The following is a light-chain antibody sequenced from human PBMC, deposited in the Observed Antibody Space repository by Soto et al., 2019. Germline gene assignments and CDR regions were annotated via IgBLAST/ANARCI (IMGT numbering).Light chain of an antibody. CDR1: QSISSW. J-gene: IGKJ1*01. Sequence: IQMTQSPSSLSASVGDTVTITCRTSQSISSWLAWYQQKPGKAPNLLIYDASTLESGIPSRFSGSGSGTEFTLTISGLQPDDFATYYCQQYNSYSPRTFGQGTKVDIK. CDR2: DAS. V-gene: IGKV1-5*01. CDR3: QQYNSYSPRT.